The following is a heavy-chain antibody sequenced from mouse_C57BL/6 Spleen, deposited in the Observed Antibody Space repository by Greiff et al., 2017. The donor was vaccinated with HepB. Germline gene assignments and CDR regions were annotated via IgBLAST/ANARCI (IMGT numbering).Heavy chain of an antibody. J-gene: IGHJ4*01. CDR3: ARHYYGSRSTDYAMDY. V-gene: IGHV2-6-1*01. CDR1: GFSLTSYG. Sequence: QVQLKESGPGLVAPSQSLSITCTVSGFSLTSYGVHWVRQPPGKGLEWLVVIWSDGSTTYNSALKSRLSISKDNSKSQVFLKMNSLQTDDTAMYYCARHYYGSRSTDYAMDYWGQGTSVTVSS. D-gene: IGHD1-1*01. CDR2: IWSDGST.